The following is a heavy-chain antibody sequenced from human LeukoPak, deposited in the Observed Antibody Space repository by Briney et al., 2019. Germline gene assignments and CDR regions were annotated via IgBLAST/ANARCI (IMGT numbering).Heavy chain of an antibody. J-gene: IGHJ6*03. CDR3: ARDHSNDFWSGSGPLYYMDV. Sequence: ASVKVSCKTSGYTFTGYYMHWVRQAPGQGLEWMGWINPNSGGTNYAQKFQGRVTMTRDTSISTAYMELSRLRSDDTAVYYCARDHSNDFWSGSGPLYYMDVWGKGTTVTVSS. CDR1: GYTFTGYY. V-gene: IGHV1-2*02. D-gene: IGHD3-3*01. CDR2: INPNSGGT.